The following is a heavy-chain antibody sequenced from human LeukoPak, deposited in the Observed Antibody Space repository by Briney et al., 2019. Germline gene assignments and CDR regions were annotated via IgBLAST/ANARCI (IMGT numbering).Heavy chain of an antibody. CDR2: INPNSGGT. J-gene: IGHJ3*02. V-gene: IGHV1-2*02. CDR1: GYTFTGYY. CDR3: ARDRSYSGSAEVAFDI. Sequence: GASVKVSCKASGYTFTGYYMHWVRQAPGQGLEWMGWINPNSGGTNYAQKFQGRVTMTRDTSISTAYMELSRLRSDDTAVYYCARDRSYSGSAEVAFDIWGQGTMVTVSS. D-gene: IGHD1-26*01.